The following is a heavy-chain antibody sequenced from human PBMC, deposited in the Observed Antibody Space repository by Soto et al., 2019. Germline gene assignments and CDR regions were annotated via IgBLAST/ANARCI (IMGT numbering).Heavy chain of an antibody. J-gene: IGHJ4*02. Sequence: QVQLVESGGGLVKPGGSLRLSCAASGFTFSDYYMSWIRQAPGKGLEWVSYISSSSSYTNDADSVKGRFTISRDNAKNSLYLPVNRLSAADTAVYYGARAVDVAAAGISGYWGQGTLVPVSS. CDR3: ARAVDVAAAGISGY. CDR2: ISSSSSYT. CDR1: GFTFSDYY. V-gene: IGHV3-11*05. D-gene: IGHD6-13*01.